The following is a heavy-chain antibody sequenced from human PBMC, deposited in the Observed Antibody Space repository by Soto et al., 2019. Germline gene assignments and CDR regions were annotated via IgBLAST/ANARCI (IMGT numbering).Heavy chain of an antibody. CDR3: ARGFIHLWFGELLLGWFDP. CDR1: GGTFSSYS. J-gene: IGHJ5*02. V-gene: IGHV1-69*08. CDR2: IIPILGTA. Sequence: QVQLVQSGAEVKKPGSSVKVSCKASGGTFSSYSINWVRQAPGQGLEWMGRIIPILGTANYAQRFQGRVTITADKSTSTAYMELSILRSEDTAVYYCARGFIHLWFGELLLGWFDPWGQGTLVTVSS. D-gene: IGHD3-10*01.